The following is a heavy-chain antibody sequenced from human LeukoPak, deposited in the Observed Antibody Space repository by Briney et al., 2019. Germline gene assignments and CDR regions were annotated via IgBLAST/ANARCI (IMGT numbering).Heavy chain of an antibody. CDR3: ARRRYYDGSGYLE. J-gene: IGHJ1*01. V-gene: IGHV4-39*01. D-gene: IGHD3-22*01. CDR2: IYHSGRT. CDR1: GDSVSRSDSY. Sequence: PSETLSLTCSVSGDSVSRSDSYWDWIRQPPGKGLEWIGTIYHSGRTYYSPSLKSRVTMSEDPSNNQFSLNLRSVTAADTAVYYCARRRYYDGSGYLEWGQGTLLSVSS.